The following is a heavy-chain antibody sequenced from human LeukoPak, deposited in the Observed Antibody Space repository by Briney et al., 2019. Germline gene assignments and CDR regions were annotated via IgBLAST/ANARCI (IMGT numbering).Heavy chain of an antibody. CDR3: ARAVGATIEY. D-gene: IGHD1-26*01. CDR2: INSVGSTT. V-gene: IGHV3-74*01. CDR1: GFTFSSYW. Sequence: GGSLRLSCAASGFTFSSYWMHWVRQAPGKGLVWVSRINSVGSTTDYADSIKGRFTISRDNAKSTLYLRMTSLRAEDTALYYCARAVGATIEYWGQGTLVTVSS. J-gene: IGHJ4*02.